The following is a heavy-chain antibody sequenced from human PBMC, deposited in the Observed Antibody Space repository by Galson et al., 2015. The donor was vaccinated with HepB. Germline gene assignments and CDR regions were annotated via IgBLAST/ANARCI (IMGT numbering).Heavy chain of an antibody. Sequence: SLRLSCAATSGFTFNNYKIHWVRHVPGKGLVWVAYIDSDERGTKYADSVKGRFTISRDDARNTVFLQMNSLRVEDTAVYFCGRSRGASGYHYDYWGQGTLVAVVS. CDR3: GRSRGASGYHYDY. D-gene: IGHD3-22*01. V-gene: IGHV3-74*03. CDR1: GFTFNNYK. J-gene: IGHJ4*02. CDR2: IDSDERGT.